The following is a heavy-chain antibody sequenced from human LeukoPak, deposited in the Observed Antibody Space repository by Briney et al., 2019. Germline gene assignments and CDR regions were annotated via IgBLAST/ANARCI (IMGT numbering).Heavy chain of an antibody. J-gene: IGHJ3*02. Sequence: GGSLRLSCAASGFTFSSYAMNWVRQAPGKGLEWVSAISGSGGSTYYADSVKGRFTISRDNSKNTLYLQMNSLRAEDTAVYYCARVGYCSGGSCSKTDAFDIWGQGTMVTVSS. CDR2: ISGSGGST. D-gene: IGHD2-15*01. CDR3: ARVGYCSGGSCSKTDAFDI. CDR1: GFTFSSYA. V-gene: IGHV3-23*01.